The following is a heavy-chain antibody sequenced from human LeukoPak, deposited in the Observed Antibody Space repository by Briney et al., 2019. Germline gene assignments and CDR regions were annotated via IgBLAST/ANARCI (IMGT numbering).Heavy chain of an antibody. J-gene: IGHJ5*02. Sequence: GASVKVSCKASGYTFTGYYMHWVRQAPGQGLEWMGRINPNSGGTNYAQKFQGRVTMTRDTSISTAYMELSRLRSDDTAVYYCARDYCSGGSCYSEVWFDPWGQGTLVTVSS. V-gene: IGHV1-2*06. CDR1: GYTFTGYY. CDR2: INPNSGGT. D-gene: IGHD2-15*01. CDR3: ARDYCSGGSCYSEVWFDP.